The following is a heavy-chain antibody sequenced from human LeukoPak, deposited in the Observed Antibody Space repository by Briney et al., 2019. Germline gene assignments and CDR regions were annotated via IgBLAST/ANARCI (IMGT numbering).Heavy chain of an antibody. CDR1: GGSFSGYY. CDR2: ITQSGTT. V-gene: IGHV4-34*01. Sequence: SETLSLTCAVYGGSFSGYYWTWIRQPPGKGLEWIGEITQSGTTNYNPSLKSRVTISADTSRNQFSLKLSSVTAADTAVYYCARHSYGVPNFDYWGQGTLVTVSS. J-gene: IGHJ4*02. CDR3: ARHSYGVPNFDY. D-gene: IGHD4-17*01.